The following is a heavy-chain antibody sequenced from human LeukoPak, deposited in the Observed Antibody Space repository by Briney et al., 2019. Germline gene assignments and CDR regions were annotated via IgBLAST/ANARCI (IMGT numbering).Heavy chain of an antibody. V-gene: IGHV4-30-4*01. CDR3: ASSRREPGHPVTGHFNF. J-gene: IGHJ4*02. CDR1: GGSVSSGDYY. CDR2: INYSGST. Sequence: PSQTLSLTCTVFGGSVSSGDYYWSWIRQPPVKGLEWIGSINYSGSTYYNPPLRSRMNISVDTSKNQFSLKLSSVTAADTAVYYCASSRREPGHPVTGHFNFWGQGTLVTVSS. D-gene: IGHD3-9*01.